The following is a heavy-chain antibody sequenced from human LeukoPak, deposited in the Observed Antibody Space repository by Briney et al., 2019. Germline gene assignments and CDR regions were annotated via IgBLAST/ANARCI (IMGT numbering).Heavy chain of an antibody. Sequence: KPSETLSLTCTVSGGSISSYYWSWIRQPAGKGLEWIGRIYTSGSTNYNPSLKSRVTMSVDTSKNQFSLKLSSVTAADTAVYYCARTGYSSGWYGDYFDYWGQGTLVTVSS. V-gene: IGHV4-4*07. J-gene: IGHJ4*02. CDR1: GGSISSYY. CDR2: IYTSGST. D-gene: IGHD6-19*01. CDR3: ARTGYSSGWYGDYFDY.